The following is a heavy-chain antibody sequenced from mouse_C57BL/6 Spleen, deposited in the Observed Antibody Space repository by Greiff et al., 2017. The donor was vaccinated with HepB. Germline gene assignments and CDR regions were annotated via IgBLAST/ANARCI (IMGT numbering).Heavy chain of an antibody. J-gene: IGHJ1*03. CDR1: GYAFTNYL. Sequence: LVESGAELVRPGTSVKVSCKASGYAFTNYLIEWVKQRPGQGLEWIGVINPGSGGTNYNEKFKGKATLTADKSSSTAYMQLSSLTSEDSAVYFCARGELGSSGGTNWYFDVWGTGTTVTVSS. V-gene: IGHV1-54*01. CDR3: ARGELGSSGGTNWYFDV. CDR2: INPGSGGT. D-gene: IGHD1-3*01.